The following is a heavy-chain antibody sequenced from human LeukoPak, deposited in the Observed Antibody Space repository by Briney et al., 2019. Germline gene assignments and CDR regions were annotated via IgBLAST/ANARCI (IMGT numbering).Heavy chain of an antibody. CDR2: IRDDGSNK. Sequence: GGSLRLSCAASGFSFSDYAIYWVRQTPGKGLEGVAFIRDDGSNKIYADSVKGRFTISRDNSYNTVYLQMTGLRAEDTAVYYCAKDGESGIQYTQGYFDYWGQGTLVTVSS. V-gene: IGHV3-30*02. J-gene: IGHJ4*02. CDR3: AKDGESGIQYTQGYFDY. D-gene: IGHD1-1*01. CDR1: GFSFSDYA.